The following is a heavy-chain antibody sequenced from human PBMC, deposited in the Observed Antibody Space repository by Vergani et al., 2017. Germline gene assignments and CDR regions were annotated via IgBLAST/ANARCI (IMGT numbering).Heavy chain of an antibody. V-gene: IGHV4-30-4*08. CDR3: ARPVGPSAIADGYHV. CDR2: ISSSGSP. D-gene: IGHD3-10*01. CDR1: GGSISSGDYY. Sequence: QVQLQQWGPGLVKPSQTLSLTCSVSGGSISSGDYYWGFIRQPPGKGLEWIGSISSSGSPYYNPTLKSRLAFSVDTSKNLFSLRLKSVTATDTGMYYCARPVGPSAIADGYHVWGQGTMVTVS. J-gene: IGHJ3*01.